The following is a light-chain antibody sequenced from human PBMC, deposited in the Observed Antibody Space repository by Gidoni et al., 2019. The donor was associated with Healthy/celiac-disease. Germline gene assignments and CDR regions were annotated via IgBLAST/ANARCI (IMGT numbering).Light chain of an antibody. CDR3: QQYGSSPPRYT. CDR2: GAS. CDR1: QSVSSSY. J-gene: IGKJ2*01. Sequence: ELVLTQSQGTLSLSPGERATLSCRASQSVSSSYLAWYQQKPGQAPRLLIYGASSRATGIPDRFSGSGSGTDFTLTISRLEPEEFAVYYCQQYGSSPPRYTFGQXTKLEIK. V-gene: IGKV3-20*01.